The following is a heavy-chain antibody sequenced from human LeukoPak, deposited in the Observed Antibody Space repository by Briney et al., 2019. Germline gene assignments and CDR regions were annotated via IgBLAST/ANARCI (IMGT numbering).Heavy chain of an antibody. CDR1: GGSISSYY. D-gene: IGHD2/OR15-2a*01. CDR3: ARAGGDYFNWLDP. J-gene: IGHJ5*02. Sequence: SETLSLTCTVSGGSISSYYWSWIRQPLGKGLEWIGYIYYTGSATYSPSLKSRVTISVDTSKNQFSLKLNSVTTADTAVYYCARAGGDYFNWLDPWGQGTLVTVSS. CDR2: IYYTGSA. V-gene: IGHV4-59*01.